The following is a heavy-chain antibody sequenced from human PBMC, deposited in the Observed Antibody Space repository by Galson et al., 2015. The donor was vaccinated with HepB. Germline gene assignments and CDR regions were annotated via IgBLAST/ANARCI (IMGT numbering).Heavy chain of an antibody. CDR1: GYTFTGYY. Sequence: SVKVSCKASGYTFTGYYMHWVRQAPGQGLEWMGWINPNSGGTNYAQKFQGRVTMTRDTSISTAYMELSRLRSDDTAVYYCARDVSVADDSYWFDPWGQGTLVTVSS. CDR3: ARDVSVADDSYWFDP. CDR2: INPNSGGT. J-gene: IGHJ5*02. D-gene: IGHD6-19*01. V-gene: IGHV1-2*02.